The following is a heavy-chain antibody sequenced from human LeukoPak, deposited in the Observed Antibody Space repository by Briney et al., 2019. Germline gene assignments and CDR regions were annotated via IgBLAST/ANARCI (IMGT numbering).Heavy chain of an antibody. CDR3: ATYDSSGYNPFDY. CDR1: GFTFSSYG. CDR2: ISYDGSNK. V-gene: IGHV3-30*19. D-gene: IGHD3-22*01. J-gene: IGHJ4*02. Sequence: GGSLRLSCAASGFTFSSYGMHWVRQDPGKGLEGVAVISYDGSNKYYADSVKGRFTISRDNSKNTLYLQMNSLRAEDTAVYYCATYDSSGYNPFDYWGQGTLVTVSS.